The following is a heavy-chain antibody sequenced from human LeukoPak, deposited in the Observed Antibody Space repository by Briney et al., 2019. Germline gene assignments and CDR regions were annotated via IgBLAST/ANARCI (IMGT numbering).Heavy chain of an antibody. CDR1: GYRFTDHY. Sequence: ASVKVSCKASGYRFTDHYIYWGRQAPGQGLEWMGWISPSTGDTHYAQNFQGRVSMTRDTSITTAYVELRSLTSDDTAVYYCARDYRYYYGSGKYFPFDYWGQGTLVTVSS. D-gene: IGHD3-10*01. V-gene: IGHV1-2*02. CDR3: ARDYRYYYGSGKYFPFDY. CDR2: ISPSTGDT. J-gene: IGHJ4*02.